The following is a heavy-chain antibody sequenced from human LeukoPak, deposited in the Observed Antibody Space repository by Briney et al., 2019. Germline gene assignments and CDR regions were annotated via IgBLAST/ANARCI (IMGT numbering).Heavy chain of an antibody. D-gene: IGHD3-3*01. CDR1: GYTFTSYG. Sequence: GASVKVSCKASGYTFTSYGISWVRQAPGQGLEWMGWISAYNGNTNYAQKLQGRVTMTTDTSTNTAYMELRSLRSDDTAVYYCARVTIFGVVIGPFDPWGQGTLVTVSS. V-gene: IGHV1-18*01. CDR2: ISAYNGNT. CDR3: ARVTIFGVVIGPFDP. J-gene: IGHJ5*02.